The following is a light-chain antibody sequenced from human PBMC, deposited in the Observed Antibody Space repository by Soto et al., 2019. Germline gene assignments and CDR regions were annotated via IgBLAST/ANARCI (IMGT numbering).Light chain of an antibody. CDR2: RAS. CDR1: QSIADW. Sequence: DIQMTQSPSTLSASVGDRVIITCRASQSIADWLAWYQQKPGKAPKLLIYRASSLEGGVPSRFSGSGDGAQFSLTISSLQPDDFATYYCQQYNGTFGQGTTVEVK. J-gene: IGKJ1*01. V-gene: IGKV1-5*03. CDR3: QQYNGT.